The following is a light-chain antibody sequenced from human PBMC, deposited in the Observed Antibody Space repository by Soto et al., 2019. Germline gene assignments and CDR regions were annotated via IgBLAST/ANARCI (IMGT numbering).Light chain of an antibody. CDR2: DVS. J-gene: IGLJ1*01. CDR3: SSYTSSSISDA. CDR1: SSDVGGYNY. Sequence: QSVLTQPASVSGSPGQSITISCTGTSSDVGGYNYVSWYQQHPGKAPKLMIYDVSNRPSGVANRFSGSKSGNTASLTISGLQAEDEADYYCSSYTSSSISDAFGTGTEFTVL. V-gene: IGLV2-14*01.